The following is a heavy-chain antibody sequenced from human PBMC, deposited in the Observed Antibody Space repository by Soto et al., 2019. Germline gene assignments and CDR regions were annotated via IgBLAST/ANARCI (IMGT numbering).Heavy chain of an antibody. Sequence: QLQLQESGPGLVKPSETLSLTCTVSGGSISSSSYYWGWIRQPPGKGLEWIGSIYYSGSTYYNPSLKSRVTISVDTSKNQFSLKLSSVTAADTAVYYCASGRDHSSGWYEWSNWFDPWGQGTLVTVSS. V-gene: IGHV4-39*01. CDR2: IYYSGST. CDR1: GGSISSSSYY. CDR3: ASGRDHSSGWYEWSNWFDP. D-gene: IGHD6-19*01. J-gene: IGHJ5*02.